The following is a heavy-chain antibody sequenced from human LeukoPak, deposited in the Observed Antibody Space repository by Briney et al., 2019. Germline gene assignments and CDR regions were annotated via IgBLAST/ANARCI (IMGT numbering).Heavy chain of an antibody. J-gene: IGHJ2*01. Sequence: GGSLRLSCAASGFTFSSYEMNWVRQAPGKGLEWISYISNSGTAIYYADSVKGRFTSSRDNAKSSLYLQMNSLRAEDAALYYCARGQGDYPGWYFGLWGRGTLVTVSS. V-gene: IGHV3-48*03. CDR3: ARGQGDYPGWYFGL. CDR2: ISNSGTAI. D-gene: IGHD2-21*01. CDR1: GFTFSSYE.